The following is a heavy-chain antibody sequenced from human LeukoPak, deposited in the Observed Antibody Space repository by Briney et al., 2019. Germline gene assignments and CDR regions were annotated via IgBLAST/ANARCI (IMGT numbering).Heavy chain of an antibody. Sequence: ASVKVSCKASGYTFTSYDINWVRQATGQGLEWMGWMNPNSGNTNYAQKLQGRVTMTTDTSTSTAYMELRSLRSDDTAVYYCARDTIMITFGGVIASFDYWGQGTLVTVSS. D-gene: IGHD3-16*02. CDR2: MNPNSGNT. V-gene: IGHV1-18*01. J-gene: IGHJ4*02. CDR1: GYTFTSYD. CDR3: ARDTIMITFGGVIASFDY.